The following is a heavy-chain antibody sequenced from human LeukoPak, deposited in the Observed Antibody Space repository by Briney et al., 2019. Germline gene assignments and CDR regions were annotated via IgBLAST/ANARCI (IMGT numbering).Heavy chain of an antibody. Sequence: SETLSLTCAVYGGSFSGYYWSWIRQPPGKGLEWIGEINHSGSTNYNPSLKSRVTISVDTSKNQFSLKLSSVTAADTAVYYCAGHPSGSRLRFDYWGQGTLVTVSS. CDR3: AGHPSGSRLRFDY. CDR1: GGSFSGYY. D-gene: IGHD1-26*01. CDR2: INHSGST. J-gene: IGHJ4*02. V-gene: IGHV4-34*01.